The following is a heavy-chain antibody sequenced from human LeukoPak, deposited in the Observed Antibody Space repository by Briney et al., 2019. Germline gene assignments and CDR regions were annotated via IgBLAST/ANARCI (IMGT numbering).Heavy chain of an antibody. J-gene: IGHJ4*02. CDR2: IRSKANSYAT. CDR3: TRLEEYYYDSSGYAALDY. Sequence: GGFLRLSCAASGFTFSGSAMHWVRQASGKGLEWVGRIRSKANSYATAYAASVKGRFTISRDDSKNTAYLQMNSLKTEDTAVYYCTRLEEYYYDSSGYAALDYWGQGTLVTVSS. V-gene: IGHV3-73*01. D-gene: IGHD3-22*01. CDR1: GFTFSGSA.